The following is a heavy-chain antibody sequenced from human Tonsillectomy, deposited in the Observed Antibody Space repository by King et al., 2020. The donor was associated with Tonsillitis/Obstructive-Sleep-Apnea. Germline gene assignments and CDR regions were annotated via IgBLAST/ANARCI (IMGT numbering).Heavy chain of an antibody. CDR3: ARGRSWYYNWFDP. Sequence: QLQDSGPGLVKPSETLSLTCTFSGGSISSSSHYLGWIRQPPGKWLECIGSSPYTGITYYHPSPQTRVTISVDTSKNQFALKLNSVTAADTAVYYCARGRSWYYNWFDPWGQGTLVTVSS. CDR2: SPYTGIT. J-gene: IGHJ5*02. V-gene: IGHV4-39*01. CDR1: GGSISSSSHY. D-gene: IGHD6-13*01.